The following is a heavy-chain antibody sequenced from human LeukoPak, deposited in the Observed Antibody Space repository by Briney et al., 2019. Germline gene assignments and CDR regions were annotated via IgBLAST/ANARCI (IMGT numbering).Heavy chain of an antibody. D-gene: IGHD3-9*01. CDR2: ISGSGGST. Sequence: GGSLRLSCAASGFTFSSYAMSWVRQAPGKGLEWVSAISGSGGSTYYADSVKGRFTISRDNSKNTLYLQMNSLRAEDTAVYYCAKVLTYYDILTGYYRGFPYYFDYWGQGTLVTVSS. CDR1: GFTFSSYA. V-gene: IGHV3-23*01. J-gene: IGHJ4*02. CDR3: AKVLTYYDILTGYYRGFPYYFDY.